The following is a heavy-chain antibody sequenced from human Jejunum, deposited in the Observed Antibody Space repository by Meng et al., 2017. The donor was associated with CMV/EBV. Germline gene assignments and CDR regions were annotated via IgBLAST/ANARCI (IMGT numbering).Heavy chain of an antibody. J-gene: IGHJ4*02. CDR3: VRRAGSLYYFDF. CDR2: IYPDDSDS. CDR1: GSPFSDSW. V-gene: IGHV5-51*01. Sequence: GSGSPFSDSWIGWMRQMPGKGLEWMGIIYPDDSDSRYNPSFQGQVTISADKSITTAYLQWSSLKASDTGMYYCVRRAGSLYYFDFWGPGTLVTVSS. D-gene: IGHD3-10*01.